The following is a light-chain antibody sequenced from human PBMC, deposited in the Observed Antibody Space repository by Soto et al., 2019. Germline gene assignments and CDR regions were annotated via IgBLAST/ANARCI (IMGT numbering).Light chain of an antibody. CDR3: GTRDDRLTAGV. J-gene: IGLJ1*01. CDR2: DNN. Sequence: QPVLTQPPSVSGAPGQRVTISCTGSSSNIGAGYDVHWYQHLPGTAPKLLIYDNNKRPSGIPDRFSGSKSDTSATLDITGLQTGDEADYYCGTRDDRLTAGVFGTGTKLTVL. CDR1: SSNIGAGYD. V-gene: IGLV1-51*01.